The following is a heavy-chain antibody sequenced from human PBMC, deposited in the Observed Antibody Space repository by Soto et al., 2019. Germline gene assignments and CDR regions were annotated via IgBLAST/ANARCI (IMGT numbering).Heavy chain of an antibody. CDR1: GGSVATGGTY. CDR2: IYYTSAA. D-gene: IGHD2-2*01. CDR3: ASGTFNTIYFDF. J-gene: IGHJ4*02. V-gene: IGHV4-31*03. Sequence: SETLSLTCSVSGGSVATGGTYWSWARLLPGKGLQWVGYIYYTSAAYYNPALQSRVTISLDTSEDQFSLKLTSVTAADTAVYYCASGTFNTIYFDFRGQGRQVTVSS.